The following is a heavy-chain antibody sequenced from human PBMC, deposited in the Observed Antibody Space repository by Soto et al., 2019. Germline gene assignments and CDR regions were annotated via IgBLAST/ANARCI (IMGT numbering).Heavy chain of an antibody. Sequence: QVQLVESGGGVVQPGRSLRLSCAASGFTFSSYGMHWVRQAPGKGLEWVAVISYDGSNKYYADSVKGRFTISRDNSKNTLYLQMNSLRAEDTAVCYCAKDAGWSPRYGMDVWRQGTTVTVSS. CDR2: ISYDGSNK. V-gene: IGHV3-30*18. D-gene: IGHD6-19*01. J-gene: IGHJ6*02. CDR3: AKDAGWSPRYGMDV. CDR1: GFTFSSYG.